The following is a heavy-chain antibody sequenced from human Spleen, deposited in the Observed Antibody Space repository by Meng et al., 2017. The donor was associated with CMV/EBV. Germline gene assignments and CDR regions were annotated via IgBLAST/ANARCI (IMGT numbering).Heavy chain of an antibody. J-gene: IGHJ3*02. V-gene: IGHV1-2*02. CDR2: FNPNSGGT. CDR3: ARDCSSTSCSDAFDI. CDR1: GYTFTGYY. D-gene: IGHD2-2*01. Sequence: ASVKVSCKASGYTFTGYYMHWVRQAPGQGLEWMGWFNPNSGGTNYAQKFQGRVTMTRDTSISTAYMELSRLRSDDTAVYYCARDCSSTSCSDAFDIWGQGTMVTVSS.